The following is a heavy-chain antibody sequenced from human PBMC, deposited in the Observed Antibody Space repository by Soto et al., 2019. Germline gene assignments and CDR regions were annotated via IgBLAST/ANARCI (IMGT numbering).Heavy chain of an antibody. CDR3: AKDHLKTTVTTYFDY. D-gene: IGHD4-17*01. CDR1: GFTFSSYG. CDR2: ISYDGSNK. V-gene: IGHV3-30*18. Sequence: LRLSCAASGFTFSSYGMHWVRQAPGKGLEWAAVISYDGSNKYYADSVKGRFTISRDNSKNTLYLQMNSLRAEDTAVYYCAKDHLKTTVTTYFDYWGQGTLVTVSS. J-gene: IGHJ4*02.